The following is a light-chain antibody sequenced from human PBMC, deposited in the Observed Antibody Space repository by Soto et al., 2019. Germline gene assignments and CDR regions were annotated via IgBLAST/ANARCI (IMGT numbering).Light chain of an antibody. V-gene: IGKV3D-20*02. CDR2: GAS. Sequence: ESGLTQSPDTLSLSPWARATRSCRASQSVRSTYFAWYEQKPGQDPRLLIYGASSRATGIPARFSGSGSGTDFTLTISSLEPEDFAVYYCQHRSNWPRLTFGGGTKVDIK. CDR1: QSVRSTY. CDR3: QHRSNWPRLT. J-gene: IGKJ4*01.